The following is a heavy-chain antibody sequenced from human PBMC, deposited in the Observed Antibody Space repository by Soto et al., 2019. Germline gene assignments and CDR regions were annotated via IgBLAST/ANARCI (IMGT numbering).Heavy chain of an antibody. V-gene: IGHV1-18*01. D-gene: IGHD2-2*02. CDR1: GYTFTNYG. Sequence: GASVKVSCKASGYTFTNYGISWVRQAPGQGLEWMGWISGYNVNTIYAQKFQGRLTMTTDTSTSTDYMELRSLGPDDTVLYYCAREGYCGSTSCYCSSISCYKGAFIDHWG. J-gene: IGHJ4*01. CDR3: AREGYCGSTSCYCSSISCYKGAFIDH. CDR2: ISGYNVNT.